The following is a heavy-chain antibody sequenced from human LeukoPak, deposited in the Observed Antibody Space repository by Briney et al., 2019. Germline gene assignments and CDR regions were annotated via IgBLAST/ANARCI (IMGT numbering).Heavy chain of an antibody. V-gene: IGHV1-69*06. J-gene: IGHJ4*02. CDR3: ARDRGGSFYFDY. CDR1: GVTPGIYG. D-gene: IGHD1-26*01. CDR2: IITIFNTV. Sequence: ASVKDSCKAPGVTPGIYGLSSVRQAPGQGLQWMGRIITIFNTVDNARELQGRVTIPADKSTTTVYLELGSLRSEDTGVYFCARDRGGSFYFDYWGQGTLVTVSA.